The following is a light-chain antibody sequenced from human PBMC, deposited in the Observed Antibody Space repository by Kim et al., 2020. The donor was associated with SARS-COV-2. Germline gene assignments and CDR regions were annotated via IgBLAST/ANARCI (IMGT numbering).Light chain of an antibody. CDR2: DKN. J-gene: IGLJ1*01. CDR1: SRRRNY. Sequence: GQTGMITCQGGSRRRNYSSWYQQKPGQAPVLVMYDKNKRPSGIPDRFSGSSSGNTASLTITGAQAADEADYYCNSRDRDSTGNLYVFGPGTKVTVL. CDR3: NSRDRDSTGNLYV. V-gene: IGLV3-19*01.